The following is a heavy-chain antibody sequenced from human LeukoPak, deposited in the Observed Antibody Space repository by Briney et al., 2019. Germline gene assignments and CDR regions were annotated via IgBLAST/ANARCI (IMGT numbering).Heavy chain of an antibody. CDR3: GRGMSHGVRGVIFWFDP. CDR2: IRTAGDT. CDR1: GFTFSSYD. Sequence: SGGSLRLSCAASGFTFSSYDMHWVRQATGKGLEWVSAIRTAGDTYYPGSVKGRFTSTRENANNSLYLLLNSLRGGDTSVYYCGRGMSHGVRGVIFWFDPWGEGTLVTVSS. D-gene: IGHD3-10*01. J-gene: IGHJ5*02. V-gene: IGHV3-13*01.